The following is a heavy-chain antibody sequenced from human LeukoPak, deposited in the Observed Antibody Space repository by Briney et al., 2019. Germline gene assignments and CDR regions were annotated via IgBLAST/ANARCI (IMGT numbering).Heavy chain of an antibody. D-gene: IGHD2-15*01. Sequence: PSETLSLTCTVSGGSISSYYWSWIRQPAGKGLEWIGRIYTSGSTNYNPSLKSRVTMSVDTSKNQFSLKLSSVTAADTAVYYCASDGGYCSGGSCYSLSSFWFDPWGQGTLVTVSS. V-gene: IGHV4-4*07. CDR1: GGSISSYY. J-gene: IGHJ5*02. CDR3: ASDGGYCSGGSCYSLSSFWFDP. CDR2: IYTSGST.